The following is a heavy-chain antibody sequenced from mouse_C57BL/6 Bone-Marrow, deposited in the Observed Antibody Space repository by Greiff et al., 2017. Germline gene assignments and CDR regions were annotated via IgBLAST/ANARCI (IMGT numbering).Heavy chain of an antibody. D-gene: IGHD2-2*01. Sequence: QVQLQQSGAELMKPGASVKLSCKATGYTFTGYWIEWVKQRPGHGLEWIGEILPGSGSTNYNEKFKGKATFTADTSSNTAYMQLSSLTTEDSASYYCARRGELLWLPRRLYYALDYWGQGTSVTVSS. CDR3: ARRGELLWLPRRLYYALDY. J-gene: IGHJ4*01. CDR2: ILPGSGST. V-gene: IGHV1-9*01. CDR1: GYTFTGYW.